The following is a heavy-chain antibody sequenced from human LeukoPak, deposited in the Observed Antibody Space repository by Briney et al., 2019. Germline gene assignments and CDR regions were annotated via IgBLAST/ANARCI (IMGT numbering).Heavy chain of an antibody. D-gene: IGHD2-21*02. CDR3: AKVETSGGANCYALDY. CDR2: ISGSGYYT. Sequence: GGSLRLSCEASGSGFTFGNFGMSWVRQAPGKGLEWLSGISGSGYYTYYADSVKGRFTISRDDSQNTLYLQMNSLSAEDTAVYYCAKVETSGGANCYALDYWGQGTLVTVSS. V-gene: IGHV3-23*01. J-gene: IGHJ4*02. CDR1: GSGFTFGNFG.